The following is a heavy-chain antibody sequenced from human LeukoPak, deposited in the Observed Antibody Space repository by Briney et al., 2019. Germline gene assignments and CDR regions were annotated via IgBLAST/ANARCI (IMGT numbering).Heavy chain of an antibody. CDR3: ARGAYDYIWGSYRSGGVFDY. J-gene: IGHJ4*02. CDR2: INHSGST. Sequence: SETLSLTCAVYGGSFSGYYWSWIRQPPGKGLGWIGEINHSGSTNYNPSLKSRVTISVDTSKNQFSLKLSSVTAADTAVYYCARGAYDYIWGSYRSGGVFDYWGQGTLVTVSS. CDR1: GGSFSGYY. D-gene: IGHD3-16*02. V-gene: IGHV4-34*01.